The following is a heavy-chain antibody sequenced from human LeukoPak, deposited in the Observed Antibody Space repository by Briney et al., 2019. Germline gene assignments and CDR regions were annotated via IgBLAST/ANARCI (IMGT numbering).Heavy chain of an antibody. Sequence: PGGSLRLSCAASRFTFSSYSMNWVRQAPGKGLEWVSSISSSGSYIYYADSVKGRFTISRDNAKNSLYLQMNSLRAEDTAVYYCARGLYGDSAFDYWGQGTLVTVSS. CDR1: RFTFSSYS. CDR2: ISSSGSYI. V-gene: IGHV3-21*01. J-gene: IGHJ4*02. CDR3: ARGLYGDSAFDY. D-gene: IGHD4-17*01.